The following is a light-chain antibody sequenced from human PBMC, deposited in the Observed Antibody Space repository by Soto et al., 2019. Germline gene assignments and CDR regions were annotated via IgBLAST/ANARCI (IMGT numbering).Light chain of an antibody. Sequence: EIVLTQSPGTLSLSPRERATLSCRASQSVSSSYLAWSPQKPGQAPRLLIYGASSRATGIPDRFSGSGSGTDFTLTISRREPEDVAVYDGQQYGSSPWTGGQGTKVEIK. CDR1: QSVSSSY. CDR2: GAS. CDR3: QQYGSSPWT. J-gene: IGKJ1*01. V-gene: IGKV3-20*01.